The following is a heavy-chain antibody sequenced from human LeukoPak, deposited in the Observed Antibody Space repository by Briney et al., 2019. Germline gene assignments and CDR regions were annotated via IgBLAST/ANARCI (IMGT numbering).Heavy chain of an antibody. D-gene: IGHD1-26*01. CDR2: INSDGSST. Sequence: GGSLRLSRAASGFTFSSYWMHWVRQAPGKGLVWVSRINSDGSSTSYADSVKGRFTISRDNAKNTLYLQMNSLGAEDTAVYYCARVQPNSGSYYDYWGQGTLVTVSS. CDR3: ARVQPNSGSYYDY. V-gene: IGHV3-74*01. J-gene: IGHJ4*02. CDR1: GFTFSSYW.